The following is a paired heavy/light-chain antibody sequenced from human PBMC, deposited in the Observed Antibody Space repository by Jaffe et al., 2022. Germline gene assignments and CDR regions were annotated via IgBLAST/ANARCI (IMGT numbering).Heavy chain of an antibody. Sequence: QVQLQESGPGLVKPSETLSLTCAVSGYSISSGYYWGWIRQPPGKGLEWIGSIYHSGSTYYNPSLKSRVTISVDTSKNQFSLKLSSVTAADTAVYYCARHPGEGGAMAYYFDYWGQGTLVTVSS. CDR2: IYHSGST. CDR3: ARHPGEGGAMAYYFDY. D-gene: IGHD3-16*01. V-gene: IGHV4-38-2*01. J-gene: IGHJ4*02. CDR1: GYSISSGYY.
Light chain of an antibody. CDR3: QQYYSTPPT. CDR2: WAS. Sequence: DIVMTQSPDSLAVSLGERATINCKSSQSVLYSSNNKNYLAWYQQKPGQPPKLLIYWASTRESGVPDRFSGSGSGTDFTLTISSLQAEDVAVYYCQQYYSTPPTFGPGTKVDIK. CDR1: QSVLYSSNNKNY. J-gene: IGKJ3*01. V-gene: IGKV4-1*01.